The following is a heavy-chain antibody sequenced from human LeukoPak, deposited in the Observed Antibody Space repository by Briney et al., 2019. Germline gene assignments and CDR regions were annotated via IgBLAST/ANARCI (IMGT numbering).Heavy chain of an antibody. J-gene: IGHJ4*01. V-gene: IGHV4-4*07. CDR2: IYTSGST. CDR3: ARAPQRLASYYFDY. Sequence: SETLSLTCTVSGGSISSYYWSWIRQPAGKGLEWIGRIYTSGSTNYNRSLKSRVTMSVDPSKNQLSLKLSSVTAADTAVYYCARAPQRLASYYFDYSGQGTLVTVSS. CDR1: GGSISSYY. D-gene: IGHD1-1*01.